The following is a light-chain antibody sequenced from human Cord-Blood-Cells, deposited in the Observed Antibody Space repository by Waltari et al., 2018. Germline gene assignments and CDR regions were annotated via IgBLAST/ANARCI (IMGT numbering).Light chain of an antibody. J-gene: IGKJ4*01. CDR1: QSISSW. CDR2: DAS. Sequence: DIQMTQSPSTLSASVGDRVTITCGASQSISSWLAWYQQKPGKAPKLLIYDASSLESGVPSRFSGSGSGTEFALTISSLQPDDFATYYCQQYNSYLTFGGGTKVEIK. CDR3: QQYNSYLT. V-gene: IGKV1-5*01.